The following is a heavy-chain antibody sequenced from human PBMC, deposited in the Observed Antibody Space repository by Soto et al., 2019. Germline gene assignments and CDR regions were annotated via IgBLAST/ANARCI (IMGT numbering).Heavy chain of an antibody. CDR2: ISASSDAA. CDR1: GFPFSTSA. J-gene: IGHJ6*02. V-gene: IGHV3-23*01. D-gene: IGHD1-26*01. Sequence: EVQLLESGGGLVQPGGSLRLSCAASGFPFSTSAMNWVRQAPGKGLEWVSIISASSDAAYYAESVKGRFASSRDNSKNTLYLQMNSLRAEDTAVYYCAKYSGSYPVYNDLSLWGQRTTVTVS. CDR3: AKYSGSYPVYNDLSL.